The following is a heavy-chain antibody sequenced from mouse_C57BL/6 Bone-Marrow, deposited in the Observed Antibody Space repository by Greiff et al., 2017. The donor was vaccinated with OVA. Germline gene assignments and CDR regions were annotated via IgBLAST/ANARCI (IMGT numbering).Heavy chain of an antibody. J-gene: IGHJ2*01. V-gene: IGHV1-54*01. D-gene: IGHD1-1*01. Sequence: VQLQQSGAELARPGTSVKVSCKASGYAFTNYSIEWIGVINPGSGGTNYNEKFKGKATLTADKSSSTAYMQLSSLTSEDSAVYFGARYPEVAACFDYWGRGTALTVTS. CDR1: GYAFTNYS. CDR2: INPGSGGT. CDR3: ARYPEVAACFDY.